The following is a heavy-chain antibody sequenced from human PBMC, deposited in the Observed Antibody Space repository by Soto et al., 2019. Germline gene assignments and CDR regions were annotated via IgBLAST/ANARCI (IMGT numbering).Heavy chain of an antibody. CDR1: GFTVSSNY. V-gene: IGHV3-53*01. Sequence: PGGSLRLSCAASGFTVSSNYMSWVRQAPGKGLEWVSVIYSGGSTYYADSVKGRFTISRDNSKNTLYLQMNSLRAEDTAVYYCAGDGGGANRGGGGYYFDYWGQGTPAPVYS. D-gene: IGHD3-16*01. CDR3: AGDGGGANRGGGGYYFDY. CDR2: IYSGGST. J-gene: IGHJ4*02.